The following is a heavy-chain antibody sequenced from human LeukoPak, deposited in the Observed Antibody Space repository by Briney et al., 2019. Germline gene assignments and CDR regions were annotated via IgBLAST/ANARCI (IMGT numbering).Heavy chain of an antibody. Sequence: GGSLRLSCAASGFTFSSYAMSWVRQAPGKGLEWVSYISSSSSTIYYADSVKGRFTISRDNSKDTLYLQMNSLRAEDTAVYYCAREDFWRLYGMDVWGQGTTVTVSS. V-gene: IGHV3-48*01. J-gene: IGHJ6*02. CDR1: GFTFSSYA. CDR2: ISSSSSTI. D-gene: IGHD3-3*01. CDR3: AREDFWRLYGMDV.